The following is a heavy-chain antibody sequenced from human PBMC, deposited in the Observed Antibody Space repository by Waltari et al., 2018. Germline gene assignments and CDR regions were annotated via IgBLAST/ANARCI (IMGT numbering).Heavy chain of an antibody. D-gene: IGHD6-25*01. J-gene: IGHJ5*02. CDR2: IYSGGST. CDR1: GFTVSSNC. CDR3: ARLNSGATTFNWFDP. V-gene: IGHV3-53*01. Sequence: EVQLVESGGGLIQPGGSLRLSCAASGFTVSSNCMRWVRQAPGKGLEWVSVIYSGGSTYYADSVKGRFTISRDNSKNTLYLQMNSLRAEDTAVYYCARLNSGATTFNWFDPWGQGTLVTVSS.